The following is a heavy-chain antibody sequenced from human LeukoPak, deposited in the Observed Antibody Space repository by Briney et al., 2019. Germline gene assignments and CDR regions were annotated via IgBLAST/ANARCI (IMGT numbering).Heavy chain of an antibody. V-gene: IGHV4-39*07. CDR3: ARTSPVEKYLDY. D-gene: IGHD3-3*01. Sequence: SETLSLTCTVSGGSISSSSYYWGWIRQPPGKGLEWIGSIYYSGSTYYNPSLKSRVTISVDTSKNQFSLKLSSVTAADTAVYYCARTSPVEKYLDYWGQGTLVTVSS. J-gene: IGHJ4*02. CDR2: IYYSGST. CDR1: GGSISSSSYY.